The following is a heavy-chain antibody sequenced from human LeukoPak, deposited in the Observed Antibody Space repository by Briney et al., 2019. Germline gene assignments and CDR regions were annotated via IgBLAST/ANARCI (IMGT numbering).Heavy chain of an antibody. CDR3: AKPLIPVAGILYFDY. CDR2: INHSGDST. V-gene: IGHV3-23*01. J-gene: IGHJ4*02. CDR1: GFIFTNYA. D-gene: IGHD6-19*01. Sequence: GGSLRLSCATSGFIFTNYAMSWVRQAPGKGLEWVSTINHSGDSTYYADSGKGPFTMYRDNSKNTLYLQMNSLRAEDTAVYYCAKPLIPVAGILYFDYWGQGTLVTVSS.